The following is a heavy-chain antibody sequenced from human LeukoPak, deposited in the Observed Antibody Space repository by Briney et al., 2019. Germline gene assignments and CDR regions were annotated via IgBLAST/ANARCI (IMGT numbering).Heavy chain of an antibody. D-gene: IGHD4-17*01. V-gene: IGHV3-23*01. CDR3: AKEFGDYVSVDY. CDR1: GFTFSSYA. CDR2: ITGSGGST. Sequence: GGSLRLSCAASGFTFSSYAMNWVRQAPGKGLEWVSTITGSGGSTYYADSVKGRFTISRDNAKNRLYLQMNSLRAEDTAVYYCAKEFGDYVSVDYWGQGTLVTVSS. J-gene: IGHJ4*02.